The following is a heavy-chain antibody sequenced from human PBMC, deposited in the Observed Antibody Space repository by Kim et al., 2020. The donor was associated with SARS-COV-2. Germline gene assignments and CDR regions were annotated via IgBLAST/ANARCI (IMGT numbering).Heavy chain of an antibody. V-gene: IGHV1-46*01. CDR3: ARAYRSGSYTYYFDY. Sequence: QKFQGRVTLTRDTSTSTVYVELSSLRSEDTAVYYCARAYRSGSYTYYFDYWGQGTLVTVSS. D-gene: IGHD3-10*01. J-gene: IGHJ4*02.